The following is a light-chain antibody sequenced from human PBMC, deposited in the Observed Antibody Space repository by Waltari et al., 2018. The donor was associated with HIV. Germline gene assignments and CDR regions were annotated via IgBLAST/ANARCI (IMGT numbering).Light chain of an antibody. J-gene: IGLJ1*01. CDR2: KDN. CDR3: ATWDDILSGYL. CDR1: NSNIGSNF. V-gene: IGLV1-47*01. Sequence: QSVPTQPPSASGTPGQRVAISCSGSNSNIGSNFVYWYQQLPGTAPKLLIYKDNQRRSGVPERFSASKSGSSSSLAISGLRSEDEAEYYCATWDDILSGYLFGTGTKVTVL.